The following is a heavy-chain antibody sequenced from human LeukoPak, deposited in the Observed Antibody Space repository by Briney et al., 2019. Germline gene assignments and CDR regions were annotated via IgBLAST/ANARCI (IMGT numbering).Heavy chain of an antibody. D-gene: IGHD6-19*01. CDR3: ARGRMAGTYVFDY. J-gene: IGHJ4*02. CDR1: GGTFSSYA. CDR2: IIPIFGTA. V-gene: IGHV1-69*13. Sequence: ASVKVSCKASGGTFSSYAISWVRQAPGQGLEWMGGIIPIFGTANYAQKFQGRVTITADESTSTAYMELSSLRSEDTAVYYCARGRMAGTYVFDYWGQGTLVTVSS.